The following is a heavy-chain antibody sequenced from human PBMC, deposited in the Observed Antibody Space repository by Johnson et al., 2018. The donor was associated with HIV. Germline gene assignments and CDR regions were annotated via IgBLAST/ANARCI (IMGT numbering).Heavy chain of an antibody. V-gene: IGHV3-23*04. CDR3: ARASTTVTTGDDAFDI. J-gene: IGHJ3*02. D-gene: IGHD4-17*01. Sequence: VQLVESGGGLVQPGGSLRFSCEVSGFTFSSYAMSWVRQAPGKGLEWVSAISGSGGSTYYADSVKGRFTISRDNAKSSLYLQMNGLRAEDTAVYYCARASTTVTTGDDAFDIWGQGTMVTVSS. CDR2: ISGSGGST. CDR1: GFTFSSYA.